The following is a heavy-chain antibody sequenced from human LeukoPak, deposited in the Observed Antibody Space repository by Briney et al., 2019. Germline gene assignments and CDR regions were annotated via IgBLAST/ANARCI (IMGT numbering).Heavy chain of an antibody. D-gene: IGHD2-8*01. CDR1: GYMFTGHF. Sequence: ASVKVSCKASGYMFTGHFMHWVRQAPGRGVEWMGWLNPESGDTKYAQKFQDRVTMTRDTSISTAYMELSSLRSDDTAVYYCARFYNGNQNFDYWGQGTLVTVSS. J-gene: IGHJ4*02. CDR2: LNPESGDT. V-gene: IGHV1-2*02. CDR3: ARFYNGNQNFDY.